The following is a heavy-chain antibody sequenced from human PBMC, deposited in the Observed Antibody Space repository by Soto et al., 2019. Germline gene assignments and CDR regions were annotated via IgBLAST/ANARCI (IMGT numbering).Heavy chain of an antibody. CDR2: INHSGST. CDR3: ALGRREYYLDY. V-gene: IGHV4-34*01. CDR1: GECFSGYY. J-gene: IGHJ4*02. Sequence: PSETLSLTCAVYGECFSGYYWSWIRQPPGKGLEWIGEINHSGSTNYNPSLKSRVTISVDTSKNQFSLKLSSVTAADTAVYYCALGRREYYLDYWGQGTLLTVSS.